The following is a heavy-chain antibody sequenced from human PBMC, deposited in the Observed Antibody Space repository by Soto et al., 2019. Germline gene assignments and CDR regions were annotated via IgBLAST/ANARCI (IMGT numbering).Heavy chain of an antibody. V-gene: IGHV1-69*13. CDR2: IIPIFGTA. Sequence: VASVKVSCKASGGTFSSYAISWVRQAPGQGLEWMGGIIPIFGTANYAQKFQGRVTITADESTSTAYMELSSLRSEDTAVYYCARADDYGETDYFDYWGQGTLVTVSS. CDR1: GGTFSSYA. J-gene: IGHJ4*02. CDR3: ARADDYGETDYFDY. D-gene: IGHD4-17*01.